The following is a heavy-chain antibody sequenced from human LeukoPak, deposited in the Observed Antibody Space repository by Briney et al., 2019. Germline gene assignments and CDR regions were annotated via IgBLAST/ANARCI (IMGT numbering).Heavy chain of an antibody. V-gene: IGHV3-23*01. Sequence: GGSLRLSCAASGFTFNIYWMSWVRQAPGKGLEWVSAITGSGGSTYYADSVKGRFSISRDNSKNTLYLQMNSLRAEDTAVYYCPKGMSSSSVFVYWGQGTLVTVSS. CDR1: GFTFNIYW. J-gene: IGHJ4*02. D-gene: IGHD6-6*01. CDR3: PKGMSSSSVFVY. CDR2: ITGSGGST.